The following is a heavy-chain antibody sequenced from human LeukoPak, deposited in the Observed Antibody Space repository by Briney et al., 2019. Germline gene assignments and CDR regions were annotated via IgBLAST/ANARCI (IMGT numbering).Heavy chain of an antibody. J-gene: IGHJ4*02. CDR3: ANLPHYDFWSGYYFDY. CDR2: ISGSGGST. Sequence: GGSLRLSCAASGFTFSSYAMSWVRQAPGKGLEWVSAISGSGGSTYYADSVKGRFTISRDNSKNTLYLQMNSLRAEDTAVYYCANLPHYDFWSGYYFDYWGQGTLVTVSS. D-gene: IGHD3-3*01. CDR1: GFTFSSYA. V-gene: IGHV3-23*01.